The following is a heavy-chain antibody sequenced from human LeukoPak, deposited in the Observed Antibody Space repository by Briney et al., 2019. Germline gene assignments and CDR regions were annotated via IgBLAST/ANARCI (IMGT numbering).Heavy chain of an antibody. D-gene: IGHD5-24*01. CDR1: GGSISSYY. V-gene: IGHV4-4*07. Sequence: SETLSLTCTVSGGSISSYYWSWIRQPAGKGLEWIGRIYTSGSTSYNPSLKSRVTISLDTSKNQFSLKVSSVTAADTAVYYCARATWPLTAVFDYWGQGILVTVSS. CDR3: ARATWPLTAVFDY. J-gene: IGHJ4*02. CDR2: IYTSGST.